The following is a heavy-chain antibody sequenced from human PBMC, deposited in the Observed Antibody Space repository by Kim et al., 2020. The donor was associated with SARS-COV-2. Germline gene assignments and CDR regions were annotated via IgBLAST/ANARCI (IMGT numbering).Heavy chain of an antibody. V-gene: IGHV4-39*01. CDR1: GGSISSSSYY. D-gene: IGHD4-17*01. Sequence: SETLSLTCTVSGGSISSSSYYWGWIRQPPGKGLEWIGSIYYSGSTYYNPSLKSRVTISVDTSKNQFSLKLSSVTAADTAVYYCARPTTTTDWYFDLWGRGTLVTVSS. J-gene: IGHJ2*01. CDR3: ARPTTTTDWYFDL. CDR2: IYYSGST.